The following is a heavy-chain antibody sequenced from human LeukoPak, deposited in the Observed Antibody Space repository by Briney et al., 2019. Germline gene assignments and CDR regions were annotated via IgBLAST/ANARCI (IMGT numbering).Heavy chain of an antibody. J-gene: IGHJ4*02. D-gene: IGHD6-13*01. CDR2: IFPDDSES. CDR3: ARSGGSSSWYLN. Sequence: GESLKISCQGSGYSFTDYWIGWVRQMPGKGLEWMGIIFPDDSESRYSPSFQGQVTISADRSINNAYLQWSSLKASDTAMYYCARSGGSSSWYLNWGQGTLVTVSS. CDR1: GYSFTDYW. V-gene: IGHV5-51*01.